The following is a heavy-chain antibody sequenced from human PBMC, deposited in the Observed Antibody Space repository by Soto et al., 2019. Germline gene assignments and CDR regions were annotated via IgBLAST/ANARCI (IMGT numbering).Heavy chain of an antibody. CDR1: GFTFVNYW. Sequence: GGSLRLSCAASGFTFVNYWMNWVRQAPGKGLEWVGNIKLDGSDQYYADSVKGRFTISRDNSKNTLYLQMNSLRAEDTAVYYCAKGYYYDSSGYYHHVYYYYGMDVWGQGTTVTVSS. D-gene: IGHD3-22*01. J-gene: IGHJ6*02. CDR3: AKGYYYDSSGYYHHVYYYYGMDV. CDR2: IKLDGSDQ. V-gene: IGHV3-7*01.